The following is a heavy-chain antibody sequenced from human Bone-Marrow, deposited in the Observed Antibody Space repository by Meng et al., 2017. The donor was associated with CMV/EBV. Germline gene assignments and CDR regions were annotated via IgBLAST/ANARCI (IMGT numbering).Heavy chain of an antibody. CDR3: ARGQLGTSNWYFDL. V-gene: IGHV3-21*01. CDR2: ISSSGDYM. CDR1: GFTFTTYS. D-gene: IGHD7-27*01. J-gene: IGHJ2*01. Sequence: GESLKISCAASGFTFTTYSMNWVRQAPEKGLEWVSSISSSGDYMYYADSVKGRFTISRDNAKNSLYLQMSSLRAEDTAIYYCARGQLGTSNWYFDLWGRGTLVTVSS.